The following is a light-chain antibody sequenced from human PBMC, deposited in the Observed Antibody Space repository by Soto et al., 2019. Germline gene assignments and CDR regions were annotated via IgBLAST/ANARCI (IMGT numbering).Light chain of an antibody. Sequence: EFVLTQSPGTLSLSPGERATLSCRSNQSISGNLAWYQQKPGQAPRLLIYDASSRATGIPARFSGSGSGTDCTLTISRLEPEDLAVFYCQQHGSSPLTFGGGTKVDIK. J-gene: IGKJ4*01. CDR2: DAS. CDR1: QSISGN. V-gene: IGKV3-20*01. CDR3: QQHGSSPLT.